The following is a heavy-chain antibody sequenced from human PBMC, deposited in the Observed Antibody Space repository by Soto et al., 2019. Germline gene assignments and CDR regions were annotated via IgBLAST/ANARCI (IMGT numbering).Heavy chain of an antibody. CDR2: LIPILGTT. CDR3: ARASGYVSGWYHDY. CDR1: GGTFSSDA. D-gene: IGHD6-19*01. Sequence: ASVKVSFKASGGTFSSDAVSWLRQAPGQGLEWMGGLIPILGTTHYAQKLQGRVTITADESTNTAYMELSSLRSDDTAVYYCARASGYVSGWYHDYWGQGTRVTVSS. V-gene: IGHV1-69*13. J-gene: IGHJ4*02.